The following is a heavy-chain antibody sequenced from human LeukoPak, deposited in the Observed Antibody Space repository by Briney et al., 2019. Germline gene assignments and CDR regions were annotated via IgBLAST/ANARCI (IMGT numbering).Heavy chain of an antibody. CDR3: AREAYDVLTSDWFDP. CDR2: IDYSGST. D-gene: IGHD3-9*01. J-gene: IGHJ5*02. V-gene: IGHV4-59*01. CDR1: GGSISSYY. Sequence: SETLSLTCTVSGGSISSYYWNWIRQPPGKGLEWIGYIDYSGSTNYNPSLKSRVTISVDTSKNQFSLKLSSVTAADTAMYYCAREAYDVLTSDWFDPWGQGTLVTVSS.